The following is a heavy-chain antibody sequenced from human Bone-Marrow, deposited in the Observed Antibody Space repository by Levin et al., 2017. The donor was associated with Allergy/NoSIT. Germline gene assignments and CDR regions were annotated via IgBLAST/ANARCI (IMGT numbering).Heavy chain of an antibody. Sequence: PSETLSLTCAVYGGSLNSYHWSWIRQSPGKGLEWIGEFDHNRNINYNPSLESRVTISIDTSKNQFSLRLTSVTAADTAVYYCARWKGGGSFVGGRRKYLYNGMDVWGLGTTVTVSS. J-gene: IGHJ6*02. D-gene: IGHD2-15*01. CDR2: FDHNRNI. CDR1: GGSLNSYH. CDR3: ARWKGGGSFVGGRRKYLYNGMDV. V-gene: IGHV4-34*01.